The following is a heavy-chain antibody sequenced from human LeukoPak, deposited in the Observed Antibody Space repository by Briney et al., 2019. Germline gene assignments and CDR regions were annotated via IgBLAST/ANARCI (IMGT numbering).Heavy chain of an antibody. CDR3: ARALPHRRLMDTTMEQHWLDP. V-gene: IGHV1-46*01. Sequence: ASVKVSCKASGYTFTSYYMHWVPQAPGQGLECMGIINPSGGNTNYAQKFQGRVTMTRDMSTSTVHMELSSLRSEDTAMYYCARALPHRRLMDTTMEQHWLDPWGQGTLVTVSS. CDR2: INPSGGNT. J-gene: IGHJ5*02. D-gene: IGHD5-18*01. CDR1: GYTFTSYY.